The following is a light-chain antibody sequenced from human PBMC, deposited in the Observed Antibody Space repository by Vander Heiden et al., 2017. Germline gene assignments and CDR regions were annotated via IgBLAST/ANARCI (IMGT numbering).Light chain of an antibody. CDR3: QSYDSSLSGSNV. Sequence: QSVLTQPPSVSGAPGQRVTISCTGGSSNIGAGYDVHWYQQLPGTAPKLLIYGNSNRPSGVPDRFSGSKSGTSASLAITGLQAEDEADYYCQSYDSSLSGSNVFGGGTKLTVL. V-gene: IGLV1-40*01. CDR1: SSNIGAGYD. J-gene: IGLJ3*02. CDR2: GNS.